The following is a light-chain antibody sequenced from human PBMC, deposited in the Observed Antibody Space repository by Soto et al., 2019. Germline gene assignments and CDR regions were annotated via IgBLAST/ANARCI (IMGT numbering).Light chain of an antibody. V-gene: IGKV1-33*01. Sequence: DIQMTQSPSSLSASVGDRVTITCQASQDISNHLNWYQQKPGKAPRLLIYDASTLETGVPSRFRPSGSGTDFSFTISSLQPEDVQAHYCQTHNSSPITLGGGTNVDIK. CDR1: QDISNH. CDR2: DAS. J-gene: IGKJ4*01. CDR3: QTHNSSPIT.